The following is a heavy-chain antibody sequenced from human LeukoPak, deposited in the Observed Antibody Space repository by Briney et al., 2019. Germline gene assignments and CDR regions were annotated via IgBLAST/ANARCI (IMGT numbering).Heavy chain of an antibody. CDR1: GFTFSSYS. Sequence: GGSLRLSRAASGFTFSSYSMNWVRQAPGKGLEWVSSISSSSSYIYYADSVKGRFTISRDNAKNTLYLQMNSLRAEDTAVYYCAGVLGVRDLAYFDYWGHGTLVTVSS. CDR2: ISSSSSYI. V-gene: IGHV3-21*01. J-gene: IGHJ4*01. CDR3: AGVLGVRDLAYFDY. D-gene: IGHD3-10*01.